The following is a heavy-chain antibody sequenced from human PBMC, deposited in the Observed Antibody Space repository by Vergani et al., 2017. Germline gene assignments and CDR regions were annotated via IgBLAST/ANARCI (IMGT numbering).Heavy chain of an antibody. V-gene: IGHV4-34*01. D-gene: IGHD4-11*01. Sequence: QVQLQQWVGGLLKPSETLSLTCVVNGGSFTSYHWTWIRQSPGEGLEWVGDIDHTGRPDYNPSLKSRLTMSVDKSRNQFSLTLNSVTATDTAIYFCARVNTETNGHLYYYYDMDVWGQGTAVTVS. CDR2: IDHTGRP. CDR3: ARVNTETNGHLYYYYDMDV. J-gene: IGHJ6*02. CDR1: GGSFTSYH.